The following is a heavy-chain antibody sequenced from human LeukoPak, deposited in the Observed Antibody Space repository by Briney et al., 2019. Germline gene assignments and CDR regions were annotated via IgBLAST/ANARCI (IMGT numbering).Heavy chain of an antibody. CDR1: GFTFTDYA. CDR3: AKDGRRGYSYGSYFDY. CDR2: ISASGVST. Sequence: GGSLRLSCAASGFTFTDYAMSWVRQAPGKGLEWVSAISASGVSTYYADSVKGRFTISRDNSKNTLYLQMNSLRAEDTALYYCAKDGRRGYSYGSYFDYWGQGILVTVSP. J-gene: IGHJ4*02. D-gene: IGHD5-18*01. V-gene: IGHV3-23*01.